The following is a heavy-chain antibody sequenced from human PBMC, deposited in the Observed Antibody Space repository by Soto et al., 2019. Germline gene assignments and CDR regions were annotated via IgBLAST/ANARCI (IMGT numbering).Heavy chain of an antibody. D-gene: IGHD3-10*01. CDR1: GGSISSYY. CDR2: IYYSGST. CDR3: ARDYYGSGSPPLGY. Sequence: QVQLQESGPGLVKPSETLSLTCTVSGGSISSYYWSWIRQPPGKGLEWIGYIYYSGSTNYNPSLKSRVPIXVXTXXNQFSLKLSSVTAADTAVYYCARDYYGSGSPPLGYWGQGTLVTVSS. V-gene: IGHV4-59*01. J-gene: IGHJ4*02.